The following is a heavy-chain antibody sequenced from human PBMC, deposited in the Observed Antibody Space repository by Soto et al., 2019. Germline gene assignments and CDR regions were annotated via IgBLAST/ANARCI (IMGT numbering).Heavy chain of an antibody. Sequence: PGESLKISCKDSGYSFTMYWIGWVRQMPGKGREWLAIIYPGDSESRYSPSFQGQVTISADKSISIAYLQWSSLQASDTAMYYCPRPLFPGQLPSAMGAFDISGQGTLVTVSS. J-gene: IGHJ3*02. CDR3: PRPLFPGQLPSAMGAFDI. CDR2: IYPGDSES. V-gene: IGHV5-51*01. D-gene: IGHD1-7*01. CDR1: GYSFTMYW.